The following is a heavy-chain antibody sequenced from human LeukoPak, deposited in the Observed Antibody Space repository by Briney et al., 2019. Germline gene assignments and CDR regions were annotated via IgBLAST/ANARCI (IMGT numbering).Heavy chain of an antibody. Sequence: GGSLRLSCAASGFTFSSYAMSWVRQAPGKGLEWVSAISSSGGSTYYADSVKGRFTISRDNSKNTLYLQMNSLRAEDTAVYYCARAGNVLLWFGELYLFDYWGQGTLVTVSS. CDR3: ARAGNVLLWFGELYLFDY. CDR1: GFTFSSYA. CDR2: ISSSGGST. D-gene: IGHD3-10*01. J-gene: IGHJ4*02. V-gene: IGHV3-23*01.